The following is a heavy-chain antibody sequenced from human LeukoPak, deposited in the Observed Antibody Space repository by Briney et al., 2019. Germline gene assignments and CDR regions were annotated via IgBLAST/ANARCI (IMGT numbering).Heavy chain of an antibody. V-gene: IGHV3-23*01. CDR1: GFTFSSYA. D-gene: IGHD3-22*01. J-gene: IGHJ4*02. CDR3: AKDRYDSSGYWDY. CDR2: ISGSGGST. Sequence: GGSLRLSCAASGFTFSSYAMSWVRQAPGKGLEWVSAISGSGGSTYYADSVKGRFTISRDNSKNTPYLQMNSLRAEDTAVYYCAKDRYDSSGYWDYWGQGTLVTVSS.